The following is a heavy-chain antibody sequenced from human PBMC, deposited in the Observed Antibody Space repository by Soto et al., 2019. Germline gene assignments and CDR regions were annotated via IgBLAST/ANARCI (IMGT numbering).Heavy chain of an antibody. V-gene: IGHV4-30-4*01. D-gene: IGHD3-22*01. J-gene: IGHJ4*02. CDR1: GGSISSGDYY. Sequence: SETLSLICTVSGGSISSGDYYWSWIRQPPGKGLEWIGYIYYSGSTYYNPSLKSRVTISVDTSKNQFSLKLSSVTAADTAVYYCARSYYYDSSGYYGSLDYWGQGTLVTVSS. CDR2: IYYSGST. CDR3: ARSYYYDSSGYYGSLDY.